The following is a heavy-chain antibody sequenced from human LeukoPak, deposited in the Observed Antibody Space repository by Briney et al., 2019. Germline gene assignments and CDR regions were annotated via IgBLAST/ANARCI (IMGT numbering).Heavy chain of an antibody. CDR2: ISDYNGNT. Sequence: ASVKVSCKASGYTFTSYGISWVRQAPGQGLEWMGWISDYNGNTNYAQKLQGRVTMTTDTSTSTAYMELRSLRSDDTAVYYCARESDYDILTGYYTAPLDYWGQGTLVTVSS. J-gene: IGHJ4*02. D-gene: IGHD3-9*01. V-gene: IGHV1-18*01. CDR3: ARESDYDILTGYYTAPLDY. CDR1: GYTFTSYG.